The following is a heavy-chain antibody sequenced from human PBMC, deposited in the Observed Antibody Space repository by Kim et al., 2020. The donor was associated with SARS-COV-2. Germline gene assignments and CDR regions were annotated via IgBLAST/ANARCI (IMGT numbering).Heavy chain of an antibody. J-gene: IGHJ6*04. CDR3: ARSFRGRRDYGDYGEGTDYYYGMDV. CDR2: IIPRFGKA. CDR1: GGTFSSYA. Sequence: SVKVSCKASGGTFSSYAINWVRQAPGQGLEWMGRIIPRFGKANYAQKFQGRVTITADESTSTAYMELSSLRSEDTAVYYCARSFRGRRDYGDYGEGTDYYYGMDVWGAGTTATVSP. D-gene: IGHD4-17*01. V-gene: IGHV1-69*13.